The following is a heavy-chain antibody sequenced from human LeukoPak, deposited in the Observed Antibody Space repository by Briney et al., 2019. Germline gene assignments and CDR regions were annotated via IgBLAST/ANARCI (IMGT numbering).Heavy chain of an antibody. D-gene: IGHD4-17*01. V-gene: IGHV1-69*13. Sequence: SVKVSCKASGGTFSSYAISWVRQAPGQGLEWMGGIIPIFGTANYAQKFQGRVTITADESTSTAYMELSSLRSGDTAVYYCAITEGLSGDYPPFDYWGQGTLVTVSS. J-gene: IGHJ4*02. CDR2: IIPIFGTA. CDR1: GGTFSSYA. CDR3: AITEGLSGDYPPFDY.